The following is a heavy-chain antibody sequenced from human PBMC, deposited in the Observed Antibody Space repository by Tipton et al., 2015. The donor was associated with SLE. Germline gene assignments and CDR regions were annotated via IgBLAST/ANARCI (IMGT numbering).Heavy chain of an antibody. D-gene: IGHD4-11*01. CDR3: ARVMAVTTSYYFDY. CDR2: IYTSGST. J-gene: IGHJ4*02. V-gene: IGHV4-61*02. Sequence: TLSLTCTVSGGSIRSGSYYWSWIRQPSGKGLEWIGRIYTSGSTKYNPSLKSRVTISVDTSKNQFSLKLSSVTAADTAVYYCARVMAVTTSYYFDYWVQGTLVTVSS. CDR1: GGSIRSGSYY.